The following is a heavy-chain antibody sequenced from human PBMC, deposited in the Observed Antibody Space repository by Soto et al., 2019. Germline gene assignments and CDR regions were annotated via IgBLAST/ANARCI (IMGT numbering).Heavy chain of an antibody. Sequence: EVQLLDSGGGSVQPGGSLRLSCAASGFTFSNYGMSWVRQAPGKGLEWVSSIVASGGSTYYADLVKGRFTISRDNSENNLYLQMNILRAEDTAVYYCVKERLQRGFDYWGQGTLVTVSS. V-gene: IGHV3-23*01. CDR2: IVASGGST. J-gene: IGHJ4*02. D-gene: IGHD6-25*01. CDR1: GFTFSNYG. CDR3: VKERLQRGFDY.